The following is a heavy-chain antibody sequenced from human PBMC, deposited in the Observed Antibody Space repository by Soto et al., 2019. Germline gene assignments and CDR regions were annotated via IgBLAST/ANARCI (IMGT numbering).Heavy chain of an antibody. Sequence: GGSLRLSCAASGFTFSSYAMSWVRQAPGKGLEWVSGISGSGGSTYYADSVKGRFTISRDNSKNTLYLQMNSLRVEDTAVYYCAKGIPSTVVVPPTGGYMDVWGKGTTVTVSS. CDR3: AKGIPSTVVVPPTGGYMDV. J-gene: IGHJ6*03. CDR2: ISGSGGST. CDR1: GFTFSSYA. V-gene: IGHV3-23*01. D-gene: IGHD2-2*01.